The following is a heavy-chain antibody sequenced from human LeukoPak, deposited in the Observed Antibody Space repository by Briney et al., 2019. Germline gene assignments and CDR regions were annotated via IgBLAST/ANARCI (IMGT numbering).Heavy chain of an antibody. D-gene: IGHD3-3*01. CDR1: GGSFSGYY. CDR3: ARGTYDFWSGYYLYYYYYYMDV. Sequence: SETLSLTCAVYGGSFSGYYWSWIRQPPGKGLEWIGETNHSGSTNYNPSLKSRVTISVDTSKNQFSLKLSSVTAADTAVYYCARGTYDFWSGYYLYYYYYYMDVWGKGTTVTVSS. V-gene: IGHV4-34*01. J-gene: IGHJ6*03. CDR2: TNHSGST.